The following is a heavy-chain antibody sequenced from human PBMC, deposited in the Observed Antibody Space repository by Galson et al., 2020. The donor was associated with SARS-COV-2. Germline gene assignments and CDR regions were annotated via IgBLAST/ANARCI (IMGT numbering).Heavy chain of an antibody. CDR2: IFHSGYP. Sequence: SETLSLTCAVSGGSISSSDWWGWVRQPPGKGLEWIGEIFHSGYPNYNPSLKSRATMSLDTSTNQFSLKLSSVTAADTALYYCSRIIVTAYYFSYMDVWGKGTTVTVSS. D-gene: IGHD2-21*02. CDR1: GGSISSSDW. J-gene: IGHJ6*03. CDR3: SRIIVTAYYFSYMDV. V-gene: IGHV4-4*02.